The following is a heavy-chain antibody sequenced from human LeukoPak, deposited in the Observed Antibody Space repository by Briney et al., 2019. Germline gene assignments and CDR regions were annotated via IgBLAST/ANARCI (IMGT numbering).Heavy chain of an antibody. CDR3: ARDRGGMATIFSPDC. V-gene: IGHV1-2*02. CDR1: GYTFTGYY. Sequence: GASVKVSCKASGYTFTGYYMLWVRQAPGQGLEWMGWINPNSGGTNYAQKFQGRVTMTRDTSISTAYMELSRLRSDDTAVYYYARDRGGMATIFSPDCWGQGTLVTVSS. D-gene: IGHD5-24*01. J-gene: IGHJ4*02. CDR2: INPNSGGT.